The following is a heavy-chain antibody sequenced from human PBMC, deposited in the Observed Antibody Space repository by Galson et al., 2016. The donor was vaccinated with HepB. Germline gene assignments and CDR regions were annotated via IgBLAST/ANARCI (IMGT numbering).Heavy chain of an antibody. CDR3: ARVDGFGEPLYFDY. J-gene: IGHJ4*02. D-gene: IGHD3-10*01. V-gene: IGHV3-30*04. CDR2: ISSDGRKK. CDR1: GFTFRSYA. Sequence: SLRLSCAASGFTFRSYAMHWVRQAPGKGLEWMAVISSDGRKKYYADSVKGRFTISRDNSKNTLYLQMNSLRAEDTAVYYCARVDGFGEPLYFDYWGQGTLVTVSS.